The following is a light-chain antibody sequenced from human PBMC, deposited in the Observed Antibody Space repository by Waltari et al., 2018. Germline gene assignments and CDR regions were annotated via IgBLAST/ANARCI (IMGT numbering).Light chain of an antibody. Sequence: QSALTQPPSASGSPGQSVTISCTGTSSDVGGYNYVSWYQQHPGKAPKVMIYEVSKRPSGVPDRFSGSKSGNTASLTVSGLQAEDEADYYCSAYEGTNNPYVFGTGTKVTVL. V-gene: IGLV2-8*01. CDR3: SAYEGTNNPYV. CDR1: SSDVGGYNY. CDR2: EVS. J-gene: IGLJ1*01.